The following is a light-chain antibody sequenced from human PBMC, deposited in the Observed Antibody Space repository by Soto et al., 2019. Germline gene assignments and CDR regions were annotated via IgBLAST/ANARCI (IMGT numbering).Light chain of an antibody. CDR2: AAS. CDR3: QQSSSSPIT. CDR1: QSVSSSY. J-gene: IGKJ5*01. V-gene: IGKV3-20*01. Sequence: EIVLTQSPGALSLSTGERATLSCRASQSVSSSYLAWYQQKPGQVPRLLMYAASSRATGIPDRFSGSGSGTDLTLTISRLEAEDFAVYYCQQSSSSPITFGQGTRLEIK.